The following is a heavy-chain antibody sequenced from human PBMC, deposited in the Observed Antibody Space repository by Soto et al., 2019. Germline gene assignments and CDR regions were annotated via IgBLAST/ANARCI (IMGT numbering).Heavy chain of an antibody. CDR2: ISQTGDYI. CDR1: GFTFSIYT. Sequence: GGSLRLSCAASGFTFSIYTMNWVRQAPGKGPEWVSSISQTGDYIFYADSVKGRFTISRDDAKNTLYLQMNSLRAEDTAVYYCASGHTAIVESVWYWGQGTLVTVSS. J-gene: IGHJ4*02. D-gene: IGHD5-18*01. CDR3: ASGHTAIVESVWY. V-gene: IGHV3-21*01.